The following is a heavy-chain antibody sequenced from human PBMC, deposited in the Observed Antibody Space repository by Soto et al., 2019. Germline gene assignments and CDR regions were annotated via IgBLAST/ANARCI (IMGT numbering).Heavy chain of an antibody. CDR1: GFTFSSYW. CDR3: ASFSFYGDADNFDY. V-gene: IGHV3-74*01. CDR2: INSDGSST. J-gene: IGHJ4*02. Sequence: PGGSLRLSCAASGFTFSSYWMHWVRQAPGKGLVRVSRINSDGSSTSYADSVKGRFTISRDNAKNTLYLQMNSLRAEDTAVYYCASFSFYGDADNFDYWGQGTLVTVSS. D-gene: IGHD4-17*01.